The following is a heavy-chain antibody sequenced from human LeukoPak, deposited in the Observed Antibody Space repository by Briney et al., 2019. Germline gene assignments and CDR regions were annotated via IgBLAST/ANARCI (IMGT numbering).Heavy chain of an antibody. J-gene: IGHJ4*02. D-gene: IGHD6-13*01. Sequence: SETLSLTCTVSGYSLSTNNYWGWIRQPPGKGLEWIGSLYHSGSTYYNPSLKSRVTTSVDTSKNQFSLRMNSLTAADTAVYYCARDSSARYSSSWYVVGDFDYWGQGTPVTVSS. V-gene: IGHV4-38-2*02. CDR3: ARDSSARYSSSWYVVGDFDY. CDR1: GYSLSTNNY. CDR2: LYHSGST.